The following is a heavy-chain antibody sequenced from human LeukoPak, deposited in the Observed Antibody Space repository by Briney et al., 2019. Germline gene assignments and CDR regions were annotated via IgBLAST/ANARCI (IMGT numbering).Heavy chain of an antibody. CDR1: GFTFSTSD. D-gene: IGHD5-24*01. V-gene: IGHV3-13*01. J-gene: IGHJ4*02. Sequence: GGSLRLSCAASGFTFSTSDMHWVRQATGKGLEWVSGIATAGDTYYADSVKGRFTISRENAKNSLDLQMNSLRAGDTAVYYCVRAERRDGCNYLGYWGQGILVTVSS. CDR3: VRAERRDGCNYLGY. CDR2: IATAGDT.